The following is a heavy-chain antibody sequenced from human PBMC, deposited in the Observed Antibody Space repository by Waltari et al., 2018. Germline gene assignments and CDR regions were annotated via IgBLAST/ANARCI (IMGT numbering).Heavy chain of an antibody. CDR3: ARDRGRGLYLDT. D-gene: IGHD2-15*01. J-gene: IGHJ5*02. V-gene: IGHV4-4*02. CDR2: VHGNGKT. CDR1: GDSVSSPYL. Sequence: QLVLQESGPGLVKPSATLSLSCAVSGDSVSSPYLWNWVRQSPQRGLEWIGQVHGNGKTNYNPSFASRVTISRDTPNNQISLKVTSATAADTAVYYCARDRGRGLYLDTWGPGTLVTVSP.